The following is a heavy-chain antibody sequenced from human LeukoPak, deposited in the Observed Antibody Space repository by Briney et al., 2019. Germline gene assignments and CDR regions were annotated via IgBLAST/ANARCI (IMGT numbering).Heavy chain of an antibody. CDR1: GFTFSSYG. CDR2: ISYDGSNK. Sequence: GGSLRLSCAASGFTFSSYGMHWVRQAPGKGLEWVAVISYDGSNKYYADSVKGRFTISRDNSKNTLYLQMNSLRAEDTAVYYCAKAPPLTEEFDYWGQGTLVTVSS. D-gene: IGHD7-27*01. V-gene: IGHV3-30*18. J-gene: IGHJ4*02. CDR3: AKAPPLTEEFDY.